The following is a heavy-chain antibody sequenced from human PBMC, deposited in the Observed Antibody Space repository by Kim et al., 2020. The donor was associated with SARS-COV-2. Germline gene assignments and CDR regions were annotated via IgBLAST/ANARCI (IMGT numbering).Heavy chain of an antibody. D-gene: IGHD3-16*01. V-gene: IGHV3-11*06. CDR3: ARDWGHRMTVFDY. Sequence: YADSVKGRFTISRDNAKNSLYLQMNSLRAEDTAVYYCARDWGHRMTVFDYWGQGTLVTVSS. J-gene: IGHJ4*02.